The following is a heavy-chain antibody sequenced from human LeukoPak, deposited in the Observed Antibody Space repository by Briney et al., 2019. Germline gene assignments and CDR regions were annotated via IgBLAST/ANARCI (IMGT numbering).Heavy chain of an antibody. CDR3: ARYCSTTSCYRPP. CDR1: GFIFSNAW. Sequence: GGSLRLSCAASGFIFSNAWMTWVRQAPGKGLEWVGRIKSKTDGGTTDYAAPVKGRFTISRDDSKNTLYLHLNSLKTEDAAVYYCARYCSTTSCYRPPWGQGTLVTVSS. V-gene: IGHV3-15*01. CDR2: IKSKTDGGTT. J-gene: IGHJ5*02. D-gene: IGHD2-2*02.